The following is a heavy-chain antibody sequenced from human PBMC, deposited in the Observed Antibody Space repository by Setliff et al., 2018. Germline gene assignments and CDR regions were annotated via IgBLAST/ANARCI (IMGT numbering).Heavy chain of an antibody. J-gene: IGHJ5*02. CDR1: GFMFGSYA. CDR2: ISYDGSHD. V-gene: IGHV3-30-3*01. Sequence: GGSLRLSCAASGFMFGSYAMHWVRQAPGRGPGWLAVISYDGSHDYYADSVRGRFTISRDNSNNTLYMQMSSLRAEDTAIYSCARDGKQYYYDSTGYYRNWFDPWGQGTLVTVSS. D-gene: IGHD3-22*01. CDR3: ARDGKQYYYDSTGYYRNWFDP.